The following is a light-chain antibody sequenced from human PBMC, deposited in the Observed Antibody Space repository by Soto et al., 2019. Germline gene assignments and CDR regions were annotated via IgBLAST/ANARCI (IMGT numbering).Light chain of an antibody. Sequence: EIVLTQSPGTLSLSPGERVTLPCRASQSVKSSYLAWYQHKPGQAPRLLIYGTSSRATGIPDRFSGSGSGTDFTLTISRLETEDFAVYYCQQYGSSITFGQGTRLEIK. V-gene: IGKV3-20*01. CDR2: GTS. CDR1: QSVKSSY. J-gene: IGKJ5*01. CDR3: QQYGSSIT.